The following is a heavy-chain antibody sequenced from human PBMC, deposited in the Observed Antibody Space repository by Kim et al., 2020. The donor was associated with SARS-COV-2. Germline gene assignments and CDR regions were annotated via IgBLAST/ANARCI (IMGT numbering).Heavy chain of an antibody. Sequence: NPAVKGRVPISVDTPKNQFSLKLSTVTAADTAVYYCARHGESDLGGPFDYWGQGTLVTVSS. J-gene: IGHJ4*02. V-gene: IGHV4-39*01. D-gene: IGHD2-21*02. CDR3: ARHGESDLGGPFDY.